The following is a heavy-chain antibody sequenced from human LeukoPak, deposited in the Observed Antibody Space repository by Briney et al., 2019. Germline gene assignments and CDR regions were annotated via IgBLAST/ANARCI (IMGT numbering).Heavy chain of an antibody. Sequence: GGSLRLSCAASGLTFSSYHMTWVRQAPGKGLEWISYISIVSTTIYYADSVKGRFTISRDDAKNSVYLQMNSLRAEDTAVYYCARTYERDLDYWGQGTLVTVSS. CDR1: GLTFSSYH. CDR3: ARTYERDLDY. J-gene: IGHJ4*02. CDR2: ISIVSTTI. D-gene: IGHD3-3*01. V-gene: IGHV3-48*01.